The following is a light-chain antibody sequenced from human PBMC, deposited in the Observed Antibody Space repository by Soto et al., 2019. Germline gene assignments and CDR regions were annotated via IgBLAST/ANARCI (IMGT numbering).Light chain of an antibody. CDR3: QHYNSYSEA. CDR2: KAS. J-gene: IGKJ1*01. V-gene: IGKV1-5*03. CDR1: QTISSW. Sequence: DIQMTQSPSTLCGSVGDRVTITCRASQTISSWLALYQQKPGKATKLLIYKASTLKSGVPSRFSGSESGTEFTLTISSLQPDDFATYYCQHYNSYSEAFGQGTKVDI.